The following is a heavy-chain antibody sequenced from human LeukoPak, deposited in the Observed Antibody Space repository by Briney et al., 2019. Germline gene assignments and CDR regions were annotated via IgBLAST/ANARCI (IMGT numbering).Heavy chain of an antibody. J-gene: IGHJ3*02. V-gene: IGHV3-11*01. CDR3: AKDVADWGKNAFDI. CDR1: GFTFSDYY. CDR2: ISSSGGTI. Sequence: PGGSLRLSCAASGFTFSDYYMTWIRQAPGKGLEWVSYISSSGGTIYYADSVKGRFTISRDNAKNSLYLQMNSLRAEDTAVYYCAKDVADWGKNAFDIWGQGTMVTVSS. D-gene: IGHD3-16*01.